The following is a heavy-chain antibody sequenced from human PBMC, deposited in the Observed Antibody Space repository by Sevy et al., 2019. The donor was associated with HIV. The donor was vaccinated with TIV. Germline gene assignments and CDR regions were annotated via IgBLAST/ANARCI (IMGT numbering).Heavy chain of an antibody. CDR3: AKPNTYYLDDRGREGDAFDL. V-gene: IGHV3-30*18. D-gene: IGHD2-21*01. CDR1: GFTFSSYG. Sequence: QLGGSLRLSCAASGFTFSSYGIHWVRQTPGKGLEWVSFISSDGNDKYYADSVKGRFSISRDNSKKTVNLQVDGLRPEDTAVYFCAKPNTYYLDDRGREGDAFDLWGQGTMVTVSS. J-gene: IGHJ3*01. CDR2: ISSDGNDK.